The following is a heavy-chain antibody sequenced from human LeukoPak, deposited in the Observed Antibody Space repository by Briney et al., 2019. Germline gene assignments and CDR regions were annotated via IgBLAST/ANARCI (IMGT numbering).Heavy chain of an antibody. CDR3: ATGHSYGYDY. V-gene: IGHV3-74*01. Sequence: GGSLRLSCAASGLTFSDFWMHWVRQPPGKGLVWVALVKGDGRTTIYADSVKGRFTISRDNAKNTLYQQMNSLRADDSGVYYCATGHSYGYDYWGQGVLVTVSS. J-gene: IGHJ4*02. D-gene: IGHD5-18*01. CDR2: VKGDGRTT. CDR1: GLTFSDFW.